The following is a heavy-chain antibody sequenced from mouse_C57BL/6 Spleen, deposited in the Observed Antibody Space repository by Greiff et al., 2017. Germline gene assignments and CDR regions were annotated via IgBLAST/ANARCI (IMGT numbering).Heavy chain of an antibody. Sequence: VQLQQPGAELVKPGASVKLSCKASGYTFTSYWMHWVKQRPGQGLEWIGMIHPNSGSTNYNEKFKSKATLTVDKSSSTAYMQLSSLTSEDSAVYYCSRGDYYGSSSRAMDYWGQGTSVTVSS. CDR1: GYTFTSYW. CDR3: SRGDYYGSSSRAMDY. V-gene: IGHV1-64*01. J-gene: IGHJ4*01. CDR2: IHPNSGST. D-gene: IGHD1-1*01.